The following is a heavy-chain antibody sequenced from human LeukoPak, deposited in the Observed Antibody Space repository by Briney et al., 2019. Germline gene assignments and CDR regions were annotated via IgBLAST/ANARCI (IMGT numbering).Heavy chain of an antibody. J-gene: IGHJ4*02. CDR1: GYTFTGYY. CDR3: ARGFVLRFLEWFNPLRFGY. CDR2: INPNSGGT. D-gene: IGHD3-3*01. V-gene: IGHV1-2*02. Sequence: ASVKVSCKASGYTFTGYYMHWVRQAPGQGLEWMGWINPNSGGTNYAQKFQGRVTMTRDTSISTAYMELSRLRSDDPAVYYCARGFVLRFLEWFNPLRFGYWGQGTLVTVSS.